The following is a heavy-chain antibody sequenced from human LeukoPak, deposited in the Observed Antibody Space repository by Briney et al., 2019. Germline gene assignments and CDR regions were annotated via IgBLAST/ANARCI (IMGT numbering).Heavy chain of an antibody. Sequence: ASVKVSCKASGYTFTGYCMHWVRQAPGQGLEWMGIINPSGGSTSYAQKFQGRVTMTRDTSTSTVYMELSSLRSEDTAVYYCARDGYYYDSSGLDWGQGTLVTVSS. CDR3: ARDGYYYDSSGLD. J-gene: IGHJ4*02. D-gene: IGHD3-22*01. CDR1: GYTFTGYC. CDR2: INPSGGST. V-gene: IGHV1-46*01.